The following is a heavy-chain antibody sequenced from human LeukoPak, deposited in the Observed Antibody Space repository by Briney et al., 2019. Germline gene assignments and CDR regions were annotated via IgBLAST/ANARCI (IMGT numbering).Heavy chain of an antibody. CDR2: ISSSSSYI. Sequence: GGSLRLSCAASGFTFSSYSMNWVRQAPGKGLEWVSSISSSSSYIYYADSVKGRFTISRDNAKNSLYLQMNSLRAEDTAVYYCARGIVGATWCFDYWGQGTLVTVSS. V-gene: IGHV3-21*01. D-gene: IGHD1-26*01. CDR3: ARGIVGATWCFDY. CDR1: GFTFSSYS. J-gene: IGHJ4*02.